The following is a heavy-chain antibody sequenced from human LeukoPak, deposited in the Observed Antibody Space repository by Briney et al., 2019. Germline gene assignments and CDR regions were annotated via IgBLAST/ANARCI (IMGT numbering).Heavy chain of an antibody. CDR3: ARDEWWQLIAVAITSYFDR. Sequence: ASVKVSCKASGGTFSSYAISWVRQAPGQGLEWMGGIIPIFGTANYAQKFQGRVTITADESTSTAYMELNSLRVEDTAVYYCARDEWWQLIAVAITSYFDRWGQGTLVTVSS. D-gene: IGHD6-19*01. J-gene: IGHJ4*02. V-gene: IGHV1-69*13. CDR1: GGTFSSYA. CDR2: IIPIFGTA.